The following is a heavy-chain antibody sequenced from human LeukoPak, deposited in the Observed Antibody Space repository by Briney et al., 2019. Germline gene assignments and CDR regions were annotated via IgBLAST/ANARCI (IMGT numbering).Heavy chain of an antibody. V-gene: IGHV3-48*02. CDR1: GFTFSSYS. CDR2: ISSSTSTK. J-gene: IGHJ4*02. Sequence: GGSLRLSCAASGFTFSSYSMNWVRQAPGKGLEWVSYISSSTSTKYYADSVKGRFTISRDNAKNSLNLQMNSLRDEDTAVYYCARDDYGVFDYWGQGTLVTVSS. D-gene: IGHD4-17*01. CDR3: ARDDYGVFDY.